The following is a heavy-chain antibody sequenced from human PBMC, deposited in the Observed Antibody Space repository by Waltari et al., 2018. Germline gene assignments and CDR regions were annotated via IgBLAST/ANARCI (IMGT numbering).Heavy chain of an antibody. CDR1: GGSISDHYFY. J-gene: IGHJ5*02. V-gene: IGHV4-39*02. CDR2: ISYGGTT. D-gene: IGHD6-25*01. Sequence: QLQLQESGPGLVTPSETLSITCSVSGGSISDHYFYWGWIRQSPGRELEWIGGISYGGTTQYNPSLESRVTILLDTSKNQFSLKVRSVTAADTAIYFCAREAASTSKWFDPWGQGILVTVSS. CDR3: AREAASTSKWFDP.